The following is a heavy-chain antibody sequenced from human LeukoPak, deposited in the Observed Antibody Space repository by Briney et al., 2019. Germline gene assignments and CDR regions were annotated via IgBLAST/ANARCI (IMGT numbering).Heavy chain of an antibody. CDR1: GGSISSGDYY. J-gene: IGHJ5*02. V-gene: IGHV4-30-4*01. CDR2: IYYSGST. D-gene: IGHD6-13*01. CDR3: AREGGRQQLVWFDP. Sequence: SETLSLTCTVSGGSISSGDYYWSWIRQPPGKGLEWIGYIYYSGSTYYNPSLKSRVTISVDTSKNQFSLKLSSVTAADTAVYYCAREGGRQQLVWFDPWGQGTLVTVSS.